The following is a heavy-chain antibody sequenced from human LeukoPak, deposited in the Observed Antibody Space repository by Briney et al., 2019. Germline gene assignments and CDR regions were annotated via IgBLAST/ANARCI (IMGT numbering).Heavy chain of an antibody. CDR1: GYTFTSYG. CDR2: ISAYSGNT. J-gene: IGHJ4*02. D-gene: IGHD3-3*01. CDR3: ARDSTSFTIFGVVTSDY. Sequence: ASVKVSCTASGYTFTSYGIRWVRQAPGQGLEWMSWISAYSGNTNYADKVQGRVTMTTDNSKSTLYMEMSSLRSDDTAVYYCARDSTSFTIFGVVTSDYWGQGTLVTVSS. V-gene: IGHV1-18*01.